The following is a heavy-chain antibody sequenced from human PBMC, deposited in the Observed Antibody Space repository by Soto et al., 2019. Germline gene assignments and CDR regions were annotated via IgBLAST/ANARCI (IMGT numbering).Heavy chain of an antibody. Sequence: WGSLRLSWVASGFTFSSYGMHWVRQAPGKGLEWVAVIWYDGSNKYYADSVKGRFTISRDNSKNTLYLQMNSLRAEDTAVYYCARDGCSSTSCYYFYGIYVWGKDTTATASS. V-gene: IGHV3-33*01. D-gene: IGHD2-2*01. CDR3: ARDGCSSTSCYYFYGIYV. CDR2: IWYDGSNK. J-gene: IGHJ6*04. CDR1: GFTFSSYG.